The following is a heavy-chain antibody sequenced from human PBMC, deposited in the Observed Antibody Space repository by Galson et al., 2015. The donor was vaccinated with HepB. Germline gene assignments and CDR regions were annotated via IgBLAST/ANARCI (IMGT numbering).Heavy chain of an antibody. CDR2: FDPEDGET. CDR1: GYTLTELS. V-gene: IGHV1-24*01. J-gene: IGHJ4*02. D-gene: IGHD1-26*01. CDR3: ATDRADHGWELPHYYFDY. Sequence: SVKVSCKVSGYTLTELSMHWVRQAPGKGLEWMGGFDPEDGETIYAQKFQGRVTMTEDTSTDTAYMELSSLRSEDTAVYYRATDRADHGWELPHYYFDYWGQGALVTVS.